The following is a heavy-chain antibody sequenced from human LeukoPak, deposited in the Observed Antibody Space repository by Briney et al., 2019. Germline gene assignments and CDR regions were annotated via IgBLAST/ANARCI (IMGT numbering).Heavy chain of an antibody. Sequence: SETLSLTCTFSGGSISSYYWSWIRQPAGKGLEGIGRIYTSGSTNYNPSLPSRGTMSVDPSQDQFSLKPSSVTAADPAVYYCARSYYYDSRGYPHHAFDIWGQGTMVTVSS. CDR2: IYTSGST. V-gene: IGHV4-4*07. CDR1: GGSISSYY. CDR3: ARSYYYDSRGYPHHAFDI. J-gene: IGHJ3*02. D-gene: IGHD3-22*01.